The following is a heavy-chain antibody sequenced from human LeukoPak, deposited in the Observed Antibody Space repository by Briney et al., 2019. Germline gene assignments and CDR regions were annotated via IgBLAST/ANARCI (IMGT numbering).Heavy chain of an antibody. D-gene: IGHD6-13*01. V-gene: IGHV4-39*07. CDR2: IYHSGST. J-gene: IGHJ6*03. CDR1: GGSISSSSYY. CDR3: ARARDSSSWDDVYSYYYYMDV. Sequence: SETLSLTCTVSGGSISSSSYYWAWIRQPPGKGLEWIGSIYHSGSTNYNPSLKSRVTISVDKSKNQFSLKLSSVTAADTAVYYCARARDSSSWDDVYSYYYYMDVWGKGTTVTVSS.